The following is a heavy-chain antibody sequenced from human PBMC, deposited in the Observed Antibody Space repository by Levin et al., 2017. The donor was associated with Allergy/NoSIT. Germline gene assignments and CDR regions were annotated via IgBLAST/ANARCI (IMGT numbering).Heavy chain of an antibody. V-gene: IGHV4-34*12. CDR1: GGSFSGHY. D-gene: IGHD4-17*01. Sequence: SQTLSLTCAVYGGSFSGHYWSWIRQPPGKGLEWIGEIIHSEDTNHIPSQYNPSLKSRVTISVDMSKKQFSLRLSALTAADTSVYYCARRLRGGPFDYWGQGTLVTVSS. CDR2: IIHSEDT. CDR3: ARRLRGGPFDY. J-gene: IGHJ4*02.